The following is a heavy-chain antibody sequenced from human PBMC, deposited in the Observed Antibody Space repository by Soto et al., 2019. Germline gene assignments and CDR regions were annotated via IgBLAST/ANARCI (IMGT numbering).Heavy chain of an antibody. J-gene: IGHJ6*02. Sequence: PGESLKISCKGSGYSFTSYWISWVRQMPGKGLEWMGIIYPGDSDIRYSPSFEGQVTISADKSISTAYLQWGSLKASDTAMYYCARRRGSGSYYYYNYGMDVWGQGTTVTVSS. D-gene: IGHD1-26*01. V-gene: IGHV5-51*01. CDR2: IYPGDSDI. CDR1: GYSFTSYW. CDR3: ARRRGSGSYYYYNYGMDV.